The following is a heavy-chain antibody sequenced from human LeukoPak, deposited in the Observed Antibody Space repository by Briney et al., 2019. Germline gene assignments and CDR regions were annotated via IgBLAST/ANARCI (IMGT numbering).Heavy chain of an antibody. CDR3: ASVFGY. Sequence: PGGSLRLSCAASGFPLSSYEMNWVRQAPRKGLEWVSYISSIGSTIYYADSVKGRFTLSRDNAKNSLYLQMNSLRAEDTAVYYCASVFGYWGQGTLVTVSS. CDR1: GFPLSSYE. J-gene: IGHJ4*02. V-gene: IGHV3-48*03. CDR2: ISSIGSTI.